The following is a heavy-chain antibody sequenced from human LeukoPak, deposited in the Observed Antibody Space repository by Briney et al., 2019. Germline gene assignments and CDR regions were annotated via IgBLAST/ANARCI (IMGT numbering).Heavy chain of an antibody. J-gene: IGHJ1*01. D-gene: IGHD6-13*01. CDR1: GYTFTVYY. CDR3: APVYSSSWYKEGHQYFQH. CDR2: INPNSGGT. V-gene: IGHV1-2*02. Sequence: GASVKVSCKASGYTFTVYYMYCVRQAPGQGLEWMGWINPNSGGTNYAQKFQGRVTMTRDTSISTAYMELSRLKSDDTAVYYCAPVYSSSWYKEGHQYFQHWGQGTLVTVSS.